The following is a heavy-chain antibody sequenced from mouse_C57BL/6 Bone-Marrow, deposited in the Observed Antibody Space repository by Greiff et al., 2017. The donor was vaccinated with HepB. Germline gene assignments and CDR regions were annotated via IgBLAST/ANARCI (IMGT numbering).Heavy chain of an antibody. CDR1: GFNIKDDY. V-gene: IGHV14-4*01. Sequence: EVQGVESGAELVRPGASVKLSCTASGFNIKDDYMHWVKQRPEQGLEWIGWIDPENGDTEYASKFQGKATITADTSSNTAYLQLSSLTSEDTAVYYCTYPPMDYWGQGTSVTVSS. J-gene: IGHJ4*01. CDR2: IDPENGDT. CDR3: TYPPMDY.